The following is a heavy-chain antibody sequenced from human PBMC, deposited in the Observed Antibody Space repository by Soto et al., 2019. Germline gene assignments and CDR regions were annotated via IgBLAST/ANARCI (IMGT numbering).Heavy chain of an antibody. CDR1: GVSISSDGYS. CDR3: ARAYYHFWTSYHYGMDV. D-gene: IGHD3-3*01. CDR2: IYQSGST. Sequence: QLQLQESGSGLVKPSQTLSLTCAVSGVSISSDGYSWSWIRQPPGKGLEWIGFIYQSGSTYYNPSLKSRGTMSVDRSKNQFSLKLTSVTAADTAVYYCARAYYHFWTSYHYGMDVWGQGTTVTVSS. J-gene: IGHJ6*02. V-gene: IGHV4-30-2*01.